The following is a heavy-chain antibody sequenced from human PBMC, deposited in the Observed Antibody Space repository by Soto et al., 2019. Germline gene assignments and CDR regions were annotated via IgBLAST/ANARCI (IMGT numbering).Heavy chain of an antibody. J-gene: IGHJ5*02. CDR3: ARSLMTTVTNRGFWFDP. D-gene: IGHD4-4*01. V-gene: IGHV4-34*01. CDR1: GGSFSGYY. CDR2: INHSGST. Sequence: PSETLSLTCAVYGGSFSGYYWSWIRQPPGKGLEWIGEINHSGSTNYNPSLKSRVTISVDTSKNQFSLKLSSVTAADTAVYYCARSLMTTVTNRGFWFDPWGQGTMVTVYS.